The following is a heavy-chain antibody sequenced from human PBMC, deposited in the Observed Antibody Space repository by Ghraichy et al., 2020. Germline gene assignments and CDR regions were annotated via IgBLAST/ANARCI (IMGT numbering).Heavy chain of an antibody. CDR2: IKQDGNEK. Sequence: GGSLRLSCAASGFTFSTYWMSWVRQAPGKGLEWVANIKQDGNEKHHVDSVKGRFTISRDNAKNSLYLQMNSLRAEDTAVYYCARGRGYDFWSGYSYWYFDLWGRGTLVTVSS. CDR1: GFTFSTYW. V-gene: IGHV3-7*01. CDR3: ARGRGYDFWSGYSYWYFDL. J-gene: IGHJ2*01. D-gene: IGHD3-3*01.